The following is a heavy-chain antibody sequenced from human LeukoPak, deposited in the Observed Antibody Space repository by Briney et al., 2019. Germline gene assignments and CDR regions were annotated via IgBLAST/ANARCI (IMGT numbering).Heavy chain of an antibody. CDR1: GGSISSYY. D-gene: IGHD3-10*01. Sequence: SETLSLTCTVSGGSISSYYWSWIRQPPGKGLEWIGYIYYSGSTNYNPSLKSRVTISVDTSKNQFSLKLSSVTAADTAVYYCARQVYYYGSGSPLLRVTFDIWGQGTMVTVSS. V-gene: IGHV4-59*01. CDR3: ARQVYYYGSGSPLLRVTFDI. CDR2: IYYSGST. J-gene: IGHJ3*02.